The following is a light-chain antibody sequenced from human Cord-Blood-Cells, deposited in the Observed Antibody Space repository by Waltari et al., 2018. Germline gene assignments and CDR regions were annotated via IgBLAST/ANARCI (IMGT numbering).Light chain of an antibody. CDR3: QQYNSYSSWT. V-gene: IGKV1-5*01. CDR2: DAS. Sequence: DIQMTQSPSTLSASVGDRVTITCRASQSISSWLAWYQQKPGKAPKLLIYDASSLESGVPSRFSVSGSVTEFTLTISSLQPDDFATYYCQQYNSYSSWTFGQGTKVEIK. CDR1: QSISSW. J-gene: IGKJ1*01.